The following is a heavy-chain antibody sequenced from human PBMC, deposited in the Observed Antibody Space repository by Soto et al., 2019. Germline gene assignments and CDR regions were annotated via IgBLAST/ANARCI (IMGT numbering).Heavy chain of an antibody. J-gene: IGHJ4*02. D-gene: IGHD3-3*01. V-gene: IGHV1-69*13. CDR2: IIPIFGTA. CDR3: ASGVTNNYDFWSGYFDY. CDR1: GGTFSSYA. Sequence: SVKVSCKASGGTFSSYAISWVRQAPGQGLEWMGGIIPIFGTANYAQKFQGRVTITADESTSTAYMELSSLRSEDTAVYYCASGVTNNYDFWSGYFDYWGQGTLVTVSS.